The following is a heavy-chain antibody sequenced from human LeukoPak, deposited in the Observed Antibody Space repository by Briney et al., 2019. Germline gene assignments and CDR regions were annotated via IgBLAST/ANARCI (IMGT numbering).Heavy chain of an antibody. D-gene: IGHD4-23*01. CDR3: ARHVHGSTTVVTPLDY. CDR1: GGSISSYY. J-gene: IGHJ4*02. CDR2: IYYSGST. V-gene: IGHV4-59*08. Sequence: SETLSLTCTVSGGSISSYYWSWIRQPPGKGLEWIGYIYYSGSTNYNPSLKSRVTISVDTSKNQFSLKLSSVTAADTAVYYCARHVHGSTTVVTPLDYWGQGTLVTVSS.